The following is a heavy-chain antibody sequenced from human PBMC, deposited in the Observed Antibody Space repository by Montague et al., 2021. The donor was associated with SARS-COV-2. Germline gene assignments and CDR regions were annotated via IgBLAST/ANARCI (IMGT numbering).Heavy chain of an antibody. CDR3: ATDSFSGYFD. J-gene: IGHJ4*02. CDR1: GIIFTNSW. CDR2: IKPDGTDK. Sequence: PLRLSCAASGIIFTNSWMSWVRQAPGKGLEWVANIKPDGTDKYYVDSVKGRFTISRDNAKKSLYLQMNSLTAEDTAVYYCATDSFSGYFDWGQGTLVTVSS. D-gene: IGHD3-22*01. V-gene: IGHV3-7*01.